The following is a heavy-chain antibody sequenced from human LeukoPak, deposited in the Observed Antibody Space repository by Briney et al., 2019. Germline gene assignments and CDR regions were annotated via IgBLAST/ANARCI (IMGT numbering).Heavy chain of an antibody. D-gene: IGHD3-10*01. J-gene: IGHJ3*02. Sequence: ASVKVSCKVSGYTLTELSMHWVRQAPGKGLEWMGGFDPEDGETIYAQKFQGRVTMTEDTSTDTAYMELSSLRSEDTAVYYCATVSYYGSGSYYNWAFDIWGQGTMVTVSS. V-gene: IGHV1-24*01. CDR3: ATVSYYGSGSYYNWAFDI. CDR1: GYTLTELS. CDR2: FDPEDGET.